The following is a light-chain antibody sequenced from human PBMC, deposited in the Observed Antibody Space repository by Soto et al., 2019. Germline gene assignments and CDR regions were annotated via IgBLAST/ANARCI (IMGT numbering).Light chain of an antibody. CDR3: ASYTTSSTYV. CDR1: SSDVGNYIY. CDR2: EVS. V-gene: IGLV2-14*01. Sequence: QSALTQPASVSGSPGQSITISCTGTSSDVGNYIYVFWFQQHPGKAPKLIISEVSNRPSGVSSLFSGSKSGNTASLAISGLQAEDEAHYYCASYTTSSTYVFGTGTKVTVL. J-gene: IGLJ1*01.